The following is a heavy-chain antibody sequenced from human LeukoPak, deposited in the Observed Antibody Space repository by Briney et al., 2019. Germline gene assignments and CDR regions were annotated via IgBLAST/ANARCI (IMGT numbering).Heavy chain of an antibody. CDR1: GYSISSDYY. D-gene: IGHD1-1*01. Sequence: SETLSLTCTVSGYSISSDYYWGWIRQTPGKGLEWIGSVYHSGTTYHNPSLKSRVTMSVDTSKNQFSLTLTSVTAADAALYYCTRELAGTTVEDWGQGTLVTVSS. CDR2: VYHSGTT. V-gene: IGHV4-38-2*02. J-gene: IGHJ4*02. CDR3: TRELAGTTVED.